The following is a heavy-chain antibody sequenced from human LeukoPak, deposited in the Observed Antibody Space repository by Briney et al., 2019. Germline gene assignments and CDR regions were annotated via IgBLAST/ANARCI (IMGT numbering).Heavy chain of an antibody. CDR3: ARIGYSSSSFDY. D-gene: IGHD6-6*01. J-gene: IGHJ4*02. V-gene: IGHV3-7*01. CDR2: INQGRSVK. Sequence: GGSLRLSCTASGFTFSNYWMIWVRQAPGKGLEGVADINQGRSVKYYVDSVKVRFTIARDNAKNSLYLQTSSPRVDDTAVYLCARIGYSSSSFDYWGQGTLATVSS. CDR1: GFTFSNYW.